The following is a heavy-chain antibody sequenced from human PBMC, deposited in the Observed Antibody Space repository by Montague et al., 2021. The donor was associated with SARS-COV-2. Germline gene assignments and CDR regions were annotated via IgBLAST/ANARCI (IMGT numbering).Heavy chain of an antibody. CDR2: IYYSGST. CDR3: ARGVPLGYDFWSGYPEIGDFDY. V-gene: IGHV4-39*01. Sequence: SETLSLNCTVSGGSISSSSYYWGWIRQPPGKGLEWIGSIYYSGSTYYNPSLKSRVTISVDTSKNQFSLKLSSVTAADTAVYYCARGVPLGYDFWSGYPEIGDFDYWGQGTLVTVSS. CDR1: GGSISSSSYY. D-gene: IGHD3-3*01. J-gene: IGHJ4*02.